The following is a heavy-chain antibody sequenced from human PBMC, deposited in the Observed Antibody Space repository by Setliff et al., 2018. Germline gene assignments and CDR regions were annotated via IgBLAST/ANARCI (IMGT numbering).Heavy chain of an antibody. CDR2: MYHSGST. V-gene: IGHV4-38-2*01. CDR1: DYSISSDYY. J-gene: IGHJ3*02. Sequence: KTSETLSLTCAVSDYSISSDYYWGWIRQPPGKGLEWIGSMYHSGSTYYNPSLKSRVTISVDTSKNQFSLKLNYVTAADTAVYYCARALGYCSRTSCYADAFDIWGQGAMVTVSS. D-gene: IGHD2-2*01. CDR3: ARALGYCSRTSCYADAFDI.